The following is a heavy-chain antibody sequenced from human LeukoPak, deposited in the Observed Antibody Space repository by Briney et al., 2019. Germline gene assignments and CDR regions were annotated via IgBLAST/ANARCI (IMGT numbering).Heavy chain of an antibody. CDR2: ISADNGNT. Sequence: ASVKVSCKASGYTLTSYGISWVRQAPGQGLEWMGWISADNGNTNYAQKFQGRVTITADKSTSTAYMELSSLRSEDTAVYYCARGLDIVATTEFDYWGQGTLVTVSS. J-gene: IGHJ4*02. CDR1: GYTLTSYG. D-gene: IGHD5-12*01. V-gene: IGHV1-18*01. CDR3: ARGLDIVATTEFDY.